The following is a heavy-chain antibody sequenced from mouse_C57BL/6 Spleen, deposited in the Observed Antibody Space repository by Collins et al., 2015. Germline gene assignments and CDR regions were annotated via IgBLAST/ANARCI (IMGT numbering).Heavy chain of an antibody. CDR1: GYTFTDYY. V-gene: IGHV1-19*01. CDR2: IHPNSGST. J-gene: IGHJ3*01. Sequence: EVQLQQSGPVLVKPGASVKMSCKASGYTFTDYYMSWVKQSLGKSLEWIGIIHPNSGSTNYNEKFKSKATLTVDKSSSTAYMQLGSLTSEDSAVYYCAQYGNYDAYWGQGTLVTVSA. CDR3: AQYGNYDAY. D-gene: IGHD2-1*01.